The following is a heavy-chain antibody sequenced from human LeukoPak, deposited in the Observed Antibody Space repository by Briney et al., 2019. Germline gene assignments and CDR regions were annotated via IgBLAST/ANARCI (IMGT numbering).Heavy chain of an antibody. CDR1: GFTFSGYG. D-gene: IGHD3-22*01. CDR2: ISYDGTNK. V-gene: IGHV3-30*03. CDR3: ARDQLTMIPGLNAFDI. Sequence: PGRSLRLSCAASGFTFSGYGMHWVRQAPGKGLEWVAGISYDGTNKYYVDSVKGRFTISRDNSKNTLCLQMNSLRAEDTAVYYCARDQLTMIPGLNAFDIWGQGTMVTVSS. J-gene: IGHJ3*02.